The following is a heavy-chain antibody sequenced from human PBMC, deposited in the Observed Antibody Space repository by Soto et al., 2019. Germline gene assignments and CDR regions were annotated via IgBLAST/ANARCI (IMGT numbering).Heavy chain of an antibody. J-gene: IGHJ6*02. V-gene: IGHV3-33*06. Sequence: PGGSLRLSCRTSGLTFRTYLMSWVRQAPGKGLEWVAVIWYDGSNKYYADSVKGRFTISRDNSKNTLYLQMNSLRAEDTAVYYCAKEGEVYRPARSGMDVWGQGTTVTVSS. CDR3: AKEGEVYRPARSGMDV. CDR2: IWYDGSNK. CDR1: GLTFRTYL. D-gene: IGHD2-21*01.